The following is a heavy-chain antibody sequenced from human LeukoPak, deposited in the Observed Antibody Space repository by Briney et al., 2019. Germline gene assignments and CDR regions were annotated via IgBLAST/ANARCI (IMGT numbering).Heavy chain of an antibody. CDR3: ARDRDQVGYCSSTSCYRYYYYYMDV. V-gene: IGHV1-2*02. D-gene: IGHD2-2*01. J-gene: IGHJ6*03. Sequence: GASVKVSCKASGYTFTGYYMHWVRQAPGQGLEWMGWINPNSGGTNYAQKFQGRVTMTRDTSISTAYMELSRLRSDDTAVYYCARDRDQVGYCSSTSCYRYYYYYMDVWGKGTTVTISS. CDR1: GYTFTGYY. CDR2: INPNSGGT.